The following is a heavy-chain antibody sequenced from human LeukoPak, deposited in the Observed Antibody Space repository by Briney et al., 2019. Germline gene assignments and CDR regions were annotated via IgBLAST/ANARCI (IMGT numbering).Heavy chain of an antibody. CDR3: ARDDFITANWFDP. CDR1: GGTFSSYA. D-gene: IGHD3-22*01. CDR2: IIPILGIA. V-gene: IGHV1-69*04. J-gene: IGHJ5*02. Sequence: SVKVSCKASGGTFSSYAISWVRQAPGQGLEWMGRIIPILGIANYAQKFQGRVTITADKSTSTAYMELSSLRSEDTAVYYCARDDFITANWFDPWGQGTLVTVSS.